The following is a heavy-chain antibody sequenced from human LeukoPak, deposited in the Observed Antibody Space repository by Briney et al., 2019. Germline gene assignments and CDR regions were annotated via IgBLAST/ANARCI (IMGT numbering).Heavy chain of an antibody. CDR2: IYSGGST. V-gene: IGHV3-53*01. D-gene: IGHD2-21*02. Sequence: PGGSLRLSCAASGFTVSSNYMSWVRQAPGKGLEWVSIIYSGGSTYYANSVKGRFTISRDNSKNTLDLQMNSLRADDTAVYYCARGGGAFCGSDCHRNFDCWGQGTLVTVSS. CDR1: GFTVSSNY. CDR3: ARGGGAFCGSDCHRNFDC. J-gene: IGHJ4*02.